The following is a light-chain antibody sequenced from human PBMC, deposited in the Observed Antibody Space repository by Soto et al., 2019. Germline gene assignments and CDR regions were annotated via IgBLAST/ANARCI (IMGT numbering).Light chain of an antibody. CDR3: QHYSSWPPYT. V-gene: IGKV3D-15*01. J-gene: IGKJ2*01. CDR2: GAS. Sequence: EIVMTQSPDTLSVSPGERAALSCRTSQSVSSDLAWYQQKPGQAPRLLIYGASTRATGIPARFSGSGSGTEFTVTISSLQSEDFAVYYCQHYSSWPPYTFGQGTKLEIK. CDR1: QSVSSD.